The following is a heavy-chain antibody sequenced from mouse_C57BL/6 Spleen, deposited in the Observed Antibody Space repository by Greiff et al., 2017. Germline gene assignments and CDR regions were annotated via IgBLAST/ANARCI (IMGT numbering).Heavy chain of an antibody. CDR2: IYPGSGST. J-gene: IGHJ3*01. CDR3: ARYCGNPFAY. CDR1: GYTFTSYW. D-gene: IGHD2-1*01. Sequence: QVQLQQPGAELVKPGASVTMSCTASGYTFTSYWLTWVKQRPGQGLEWIGDIYPGSGSTNYNEKFKSKATLTVDTSSSTAYMQLSSLTSEDSAVYYCARYCGNPFAYWGQGTLVTVSA. V-gene: IGHV1-55*01.